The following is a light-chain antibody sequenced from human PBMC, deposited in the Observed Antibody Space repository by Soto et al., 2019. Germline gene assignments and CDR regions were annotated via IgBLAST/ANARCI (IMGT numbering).Light chain of an antibody. CDR1: QSVSSY. J-gene: IGKJ5*01. Sequence: EIVLTQSPATLSLTPGERATLSCRASQSVSSYLAWYQQKPGQAPRLLIYDASNRATGIPARFSGSGSGTDFTLTISSLEPEDFAVYYCQQRSSRQVTFGQGTRLEIK. V-gene: IGKV3-11*01. CDR3: QQRSSRQVT. CDR2: DAS.